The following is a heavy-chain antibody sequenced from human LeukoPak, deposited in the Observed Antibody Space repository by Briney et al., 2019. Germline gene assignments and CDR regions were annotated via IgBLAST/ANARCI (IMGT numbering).Heavy chain of an antibody. V-gene: IGHV3-7*01. CDR3: ARGKGGSPSTIGY. CDR2: IKQDGSEI. J-gene: IGHJ4*02. CDR1: GFTFSSYW. Sequence: GGSLRLSCAASGFTFSSYWMSWVRQAPGKGLEWVANIKQDGSEIYYVDSVKGRFTISRDNAKNSLYLQMSSLRDEDTAVYYCARGKGGSPSTIGYWGQGTLVTVSS. D-gene: IGHD1-26*01.